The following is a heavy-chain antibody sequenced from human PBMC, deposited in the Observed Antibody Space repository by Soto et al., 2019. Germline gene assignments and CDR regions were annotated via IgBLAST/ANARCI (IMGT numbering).Heavy chain of an antibody. V-gene: IGHV3-23*01. CDR1: GFTFSSYA. J-gene: IGHJ6*02. D-gene: IGHD2-2*01. CDR2: ISGSGGST. CDR3: AKVSGDIVVVPAAMAGMDV. Sequence: GGSLRLSCAASGFTFSSYAMSWVRQAPGKGLEWVSAISGSGGSTYYSDSVKGPFTISKDNSKNKLYLQMNSLRAEDTAVYYCAKVSGDIVVVPAAMAGMDVWGQGTTVTVSS.